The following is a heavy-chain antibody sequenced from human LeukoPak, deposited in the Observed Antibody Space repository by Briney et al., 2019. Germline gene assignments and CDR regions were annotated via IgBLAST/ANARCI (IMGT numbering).Heavy chain of an antibody. J-gene: IGHJ4*02. CDR3: ARERYCSGGSCYHFDY. CDR2: IYYSGST. Sequence: PSETLSLTCAVYGGSFSGYYWSWIRQPPGKGLEWIGYIYYSGSTYYNPSLKSRVTISVDTSKNQFSLKLSSVTAADTAVYYCARERYCSGGSCYHFDYWGQGTLVTVSS. CDR1: GGSFSGYY. D-gene: IGHD2-15*01. V-gene: IGHV4-34*09.